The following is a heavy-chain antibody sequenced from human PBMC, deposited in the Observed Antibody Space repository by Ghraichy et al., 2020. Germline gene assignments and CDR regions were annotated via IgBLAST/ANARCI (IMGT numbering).Heavy chain of an antibody. Sequence: GGSLRLSCAASGFTFSDHYMDWVRQAPGKGLEWVGRTRNKANSYTTEYAASVKGRFTISRDDSKNSLYLQMNSLKTEDTAVYYCARGSYYGSGSLYGMDVWGQGTTVTVSS. J-gene: IGHJ6*02. CDR3: ARGSYYGSGSLYGMDV. D-gene: IGHD3-10*01. V-gene: IGHV3-72*01. CDR2: TRNKANSYTT. CDR1: GFTFSDHY.